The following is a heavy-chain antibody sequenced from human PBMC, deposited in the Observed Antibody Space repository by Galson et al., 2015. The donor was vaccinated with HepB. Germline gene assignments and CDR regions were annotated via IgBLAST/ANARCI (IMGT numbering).Heavy chain of an antibody. CDR3: AKNIVVVVAARPHDAFVI. CDR1: GFTFSSYA. J-gene: IGHJ3*02. Sequence: SLRLSCAASGFTFSSYAMHWVRQAPGKGLEWVAVISYDGSNKYYADSVKGRFTISKDNSKNTLYLQMNSLRAEDTAVYYCAKNIVVVVAARPHDAFVIWGQGTMVTVSS. V-gene: IGHV3-30*04. D-gene: IGHD2-15*01. CDR2: ISYDGSNK.